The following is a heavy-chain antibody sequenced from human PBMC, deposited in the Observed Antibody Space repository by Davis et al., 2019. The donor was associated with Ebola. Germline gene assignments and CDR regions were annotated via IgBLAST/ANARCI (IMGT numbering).Heavy chain of an antibody. CDR3: ARRYCSTANCYLTTWWYFDL. V-gene: IGHV5-51*01. CDR2: VYPGDSNA. CDR1: GYTFTNYW. J-gene: IGHJ2*01. D-gene: IGHD2-2*01. Sequence: GESLKISCQGFGYTFTNYWVGWVRQMPGKGLEWMGIVYPGDSNAKYSPSFQGQVTMSADKSINTAYLQLNNLKASDTAMYYCARRYCSTANCYLTTWWYFDLWGRGTLVTVSS.